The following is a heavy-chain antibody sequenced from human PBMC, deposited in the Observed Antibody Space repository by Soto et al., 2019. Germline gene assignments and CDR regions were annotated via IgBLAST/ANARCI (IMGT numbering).Heavy chain of an antibody. V-gene: IGHV3-23*01. D-gene: IGHD5-18*01. CDR2: ISGSGGRT. CDR1: GFTFSSYA. J-gene: IGHJ4*02. Sequence: EVQLLESGGGLVQPGGSLRLSCAASGFTFSSYAMSWVRQAPGKGLEWVSAISGSGGRTYYADSVKGRFTIPRDNPKNMLYLQMYSQKDEDTAVYYCAKDSCPRVYIALVTFDYWGPGTLVTVSS. CDR3: AKDSCPRVYIALVTFDY.